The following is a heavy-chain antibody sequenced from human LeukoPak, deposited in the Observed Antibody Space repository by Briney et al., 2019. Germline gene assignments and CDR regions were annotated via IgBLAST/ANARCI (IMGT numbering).Heavy chain of an antibody. CDR2: MRTSSSAT. Sequence: GGSLRLSCAGSGFTFGSYAINWVRQAPGKGLEWVSAMRTSSSATYYADSVKGRFATSRDDSRSTVFLQMNSLRAEDTAVYYCARGRVGALLHALDIWGQGTLVAASS. CDR1: GFTFGSYA. J-gene: IGHJ3*02. D-gene: IGHD1-26*01. CDR3: ARGRVGALLHALDI. V-gene: IGHV3-23*01.